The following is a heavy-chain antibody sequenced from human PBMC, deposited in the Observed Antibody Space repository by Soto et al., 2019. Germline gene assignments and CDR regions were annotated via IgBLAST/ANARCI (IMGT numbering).Heavy chain of an antibody. J-gene: IGHJ3*01. Sequence: QVQLVKSGGGVVQPGRSLRLSCAASGFTFSAYGIHWVRQAPGKGLEWVATISFDSRDKLFVDSMNGRLSISRENSRNTVYLQMDSLRAEDTAVYHCARVCGGDCGNAFDVWGQGTVVAVSS. CDR3: ARVCGGDCGNAFDV. CDR2: ISFDSRDK. D-gene: IGHD2-21*02. V-gene: IGHV3-33*05. CDR1: GFTFSAYG.